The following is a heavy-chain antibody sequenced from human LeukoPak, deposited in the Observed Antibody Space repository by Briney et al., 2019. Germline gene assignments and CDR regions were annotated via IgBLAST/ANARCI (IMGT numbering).Heavy chain of an antibody. CDR3: ASSRGYGDYFQH. CDR2: ISYDGSNK. J-gene: IGHJ1*01. Sequence: GGSLRLSCAASGFTFSSYAMHWVRQAPGKGLEWVAVISYDGSNKYYADSVKGRFTISRDNSKNTLYLQMNSLRAEDTAVYYCASSRGYGDYFQHWGQGTLVTVSS. CDR1: GFTFSSYA. D-gene: IGHD5-18*01. V-gene: IGHV3-30*04.